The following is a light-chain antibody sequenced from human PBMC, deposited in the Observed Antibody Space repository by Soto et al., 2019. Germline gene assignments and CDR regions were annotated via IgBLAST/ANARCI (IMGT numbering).Light chain of an antibody. CDR2: GHN. V-gene: IGLV1-44*01. CDR1: SSSIGTNT. J-gene: IGLJ2*01. CDR3: AVWDDSLNGRV. Sequence: QLVLTQPPSASGTPGQRVTISCSGSSSSIGTNTVNWYQQLPGTAPKLLIYGHNQRPSGVPDRFSGSKSGTSASLAISGLQSEDEAIYYCAVWDDSLNGRVFGGGTKLTVL.